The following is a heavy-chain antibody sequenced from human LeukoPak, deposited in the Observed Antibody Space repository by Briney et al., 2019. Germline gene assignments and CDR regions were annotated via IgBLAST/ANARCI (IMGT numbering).Heavy chain of an antibody. CDR2: IYSGGTI. V-gene: IGHV3-53*01. J-gene: IGHJ4*02. D-gene: IGHD4-17*01. CDR1: GFTVSSNY. CDR3: AKDLDYGDSSPFDY. Sequence: PGGSLRLSCAASGFTVSSNYMAWVRQAPGKGLEWVSVIYSGGTIYYADSVKGRFTISRDNSKNTLYLQMNSLRAEDTAVYYCAKDLDYGDSSPFDYWGQGTLVTVSS.